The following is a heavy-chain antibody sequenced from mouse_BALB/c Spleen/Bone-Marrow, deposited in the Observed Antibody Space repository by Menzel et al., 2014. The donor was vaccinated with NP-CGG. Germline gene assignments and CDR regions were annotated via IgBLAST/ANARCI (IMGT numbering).Heavy chain of an antibody. CDR3: ARDYGTGAMDY. CDR2: IWGDGST. J-gene: IGHJ4*01. CDR1: GFSLTGYG. Sequence: VQLQQSGPGLVAPSQRLAITCTVSGFSLTGYGVKWVRQPPGKGLEWLGEIWGDGSTDYNSALKSRLSISKDNSKSRVFLKMNSLQTDDTARYYCARDYGTGAMDYWGQGTSVTVSS. V-gene: IGHV2-6-7*01. D-gene: IGHD1-1*01.